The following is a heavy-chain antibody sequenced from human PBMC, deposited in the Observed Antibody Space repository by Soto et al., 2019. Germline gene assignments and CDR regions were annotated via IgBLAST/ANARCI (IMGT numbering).Heavy chain of an antibody. CDR1: GFTFSSYA. Sequence: QVQLVESGGGVVQPGRSLRLSCAASGFTFSSYAMHWVRQAPGKGLELVAVISYDGSNKYYADSVKGRFTISRDNSKNTLYLQMNSLRAEDTAVYYCARDSDTAMVKFFFSLRFDYWGQGTLVTVSS. D-gene: IGHD5-18*01. J-gene: IGHJ4*02. V-gene: IGHV3-30-3*01. CDR3: ARDSDTAMVKFFFSLRFDY. CDR2: ISYDGSNK.